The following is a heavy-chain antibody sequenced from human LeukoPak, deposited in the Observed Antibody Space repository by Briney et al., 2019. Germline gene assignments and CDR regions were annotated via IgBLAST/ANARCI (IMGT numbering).Heavy chain of an antibody. J-gene: IGHJ6*03. CDR3: ARRRAAMANYYYYYMDV. CDR2: INPSGSSA. D-gene: IGHD5-18*01. Sequence: ASVKVSCTASGYTFTSYYMHWVRQAPGQGLEWMGIINPSGSSASYAEKFQGRVTMTRDMSTSTVYMELSSLRSEDTAVYYCARRRAAMANYYYYYMDVWGKGTTVTISS. CDR1: GYTFTSYY. V-gene: IGHV1-46*03.